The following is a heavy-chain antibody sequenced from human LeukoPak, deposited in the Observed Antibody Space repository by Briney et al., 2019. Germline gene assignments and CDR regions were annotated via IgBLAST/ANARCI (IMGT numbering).Heavy chain of an antibody. CDR2: ISLSSGYM. CDR3: ARTYSSSWYSLDY. J-gene: IGHJ4*02. Sequence: GGSLRLSCAASGFTFSSYNMNWVRQAPGKGLEWISSISLSSGYMYYADSVKGRFTISRDNSKNTLYLQMNSLRAEDTAVYYCARTYSSSWYSLDYWGQGTLVTVSS. D-gene: IGHD6-13*01. V-gene: IGHV3-21*04. CDR1: GFTFSSYN.